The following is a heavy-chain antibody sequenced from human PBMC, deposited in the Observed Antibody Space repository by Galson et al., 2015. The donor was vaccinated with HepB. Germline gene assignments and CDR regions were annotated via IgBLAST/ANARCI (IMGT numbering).Heavy chain of an antibody. Sequence: SVKVSCKASGHTFNNYYLHWVRQAPGQGLEWIGWINPDIGDTIYAQKFQGWVTMTRDTSISTVYMELSRLKSDDTAVYYCARSPGGSYFFPDFWGQGTLATVSS. CDR2: INPDIGDT. V-gene: IGHV1-2*04. CDR3: ARSPGGSYFFPDF. CDR1: GHTFNNYY. D-gene: IGHD1-26*01. J-gene: IGHJ4*02.